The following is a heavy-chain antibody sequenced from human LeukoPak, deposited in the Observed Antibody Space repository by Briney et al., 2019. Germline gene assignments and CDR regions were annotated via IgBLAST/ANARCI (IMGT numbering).Heavy chain of an antibody. CDR3: ARPMVRGQEYFQH. CDR2: INHSGST. Sequence: SETLSLTCTVSGGSISSYYWSWIRQPPGKGLEWIEEINHSGSTNYNPSLKSRVTISVDTSKNQFSLKLSSVTAADTAVYYCARPMVRGQEYFQHWGQGTLVTVSS. CDR1: GGSISSYY. J-gene: IGHJ1*01. D-gene: IGHD3-10*01. V-gene: IGHV4-34*01.